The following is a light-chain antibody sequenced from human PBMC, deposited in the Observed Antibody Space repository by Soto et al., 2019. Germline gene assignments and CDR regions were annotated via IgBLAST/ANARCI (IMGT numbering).Light chain of an antibody. CDR1: SSDIGAGYR. CDR3: QSYDSSLLYVV. J-gene: IGLJ2*01. V-gene: IGLV1-40*01. CDR2: DNT. Sequence: QSVLTQPPSVSGAPGERVTISCTGSSSDIGAGYRVRWYQQVPGTAPKLLIYDNTNRPSGVSVRFSGSKSGTSASLAISGLQAEDEADYYCQSYDSSLLYVVFGGGTKVTVL.